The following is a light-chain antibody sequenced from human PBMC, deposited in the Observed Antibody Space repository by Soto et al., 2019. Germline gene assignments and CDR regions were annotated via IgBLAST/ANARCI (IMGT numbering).Light chain of an antibody. CDR3: QWYNSALGT. Sequence: DIQLTQSPSSLSASVGDRVTITCRASQGVSNYLAWYQQKPGKVPKLLIYAAFTLQSGIPSRFSGSGSGTDFALTISSLQPEYAATYYCQWYNSALGTFGQGTKVQIK. V-gene: IGKV1-27*01. CDR1: QGVSNY. CDR2: AAF. J-gene: IGKJ1*01.